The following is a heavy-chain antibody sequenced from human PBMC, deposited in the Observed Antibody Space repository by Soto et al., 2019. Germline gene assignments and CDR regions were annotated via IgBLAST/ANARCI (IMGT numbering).Heavy chain of an antibody. CDR3: AREGSTTVVTPDAFDI. D-gene: IGHD4-17*01. CDR2: IYYSGST. J-gene: IGHJ3*02. Sequence: QVQLQESGPGLVKPSQTLSLTCTVSGGSISSGGYYWSWIRQHPGKGLEWIGYIYYSGSTYYNPSLKSRVTISVDTSKNQFSLKLSSVTAADTAVYYCAREGSTTVVTPDAFDIWGQGTMVTVSS. V-gene: IGHV4-31*03. CDR1: GGSISSGGYY.